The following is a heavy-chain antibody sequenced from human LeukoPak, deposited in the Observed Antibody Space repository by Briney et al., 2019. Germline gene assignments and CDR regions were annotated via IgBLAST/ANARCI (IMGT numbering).Heavy chain of an antibody. D-gene: IGHD2/OR15-2a*01. CDR2: INTDGSTT. J-gene: IGHJ4*02. CDR3: AREEYDN. Sequence: GGSLRLSCAASGFTFSSYWMHWVRQAPGKGLVWVSRINTDGSTTNYADSVKGRFTISRDNAKNTLHLRMNSLRADDTAVYYCAREEYDNWGQGTLVTVSS. V-gene: IGHV3-74*01. CDR1: GFTFSSYW.